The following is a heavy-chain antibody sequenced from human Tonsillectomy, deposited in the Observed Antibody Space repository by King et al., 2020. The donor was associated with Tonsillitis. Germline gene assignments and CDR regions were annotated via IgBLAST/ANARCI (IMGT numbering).Heavy chain of an antibody. CDR2: ISYDGTNK. CDR3: AKDLAAVAGVFDY. Sequence: QLVQSGGGVVQPGRSLRLSCAASGFTFSSYGMHWVRQAPGKGLEWVAVISYDGTNKYYADSVKGRFTISRDNSKNTLYLQMNSLRAEDTAVFYCAKDLAAVAGVFDYWGQGTLVTVSS. D-gene: IGHD6-19*01. J-gene: IGHJ4*02. V-gene: IGHV3-30*18. CDR1: GFTFSSYG.